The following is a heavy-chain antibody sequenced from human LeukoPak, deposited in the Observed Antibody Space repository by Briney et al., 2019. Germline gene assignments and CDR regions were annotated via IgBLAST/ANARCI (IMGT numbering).Heavy chain of an antibody. D-gene: IGHD1-26*01. CDR1: GGSVGSAGYY. Sequence: PSETLSLTCTVSGGSVGSAGYYWSWIRQPPGGGLEWIGYIYYIRNTNYNPSLKSRVTTSLDPSKNQFSLKLNSVTAADTAVYYCARTQSQSGSYRYYFGYWGQGTLVTVSS. CDR2: IYYIRNT. CDR3: ARTQSQSGSYRYYFGY. V-gene: IGHV4-61*08. J-gene: IGHJ4*02.